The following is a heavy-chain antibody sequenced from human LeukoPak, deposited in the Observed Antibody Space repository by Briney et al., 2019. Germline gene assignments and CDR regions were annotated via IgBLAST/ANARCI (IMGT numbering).Heavy chain of an antibody. J-gene: IGHJ6*02. CDR3: ATARRKASTGYSSGWMGNPGKDGMDV. CDR2: FDPEDGET. Sequence: ASVTVSFKVSGYTLTELSMHWVRQAPGKGLEWMGGFDPEDGETIYAQKFQGRVTMTEDTSTDTAYMELSSLRSEDTAVYYCATARRKASTGYSSGWMGNPGKDGMDVWGQGTTVTVSS. V-gene: IGHV1-24*01. D-gene: IGHD6-19*01. CDR1: GYTLTELS.